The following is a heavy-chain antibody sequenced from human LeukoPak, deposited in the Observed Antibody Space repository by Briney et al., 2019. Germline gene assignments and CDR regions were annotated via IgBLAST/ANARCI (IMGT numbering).Heavy chain of an antibody. Sequence: PSETLSLTCTVSGGSISSYYWSWIRQPPGKGLEWIGYIYYSGSTNYNPSLKSRVTISVDTSKNQFSLKLSSVTAADTAVYYCARVDFRLPAANNWFDPWGQGTLVTVSS. CDR3: ARVDFRLPAANNWFDP. D-gene: IGHD2-2*01. CDR1: GGSISSYY. J-gene: IGHJ5*02. V-gene: IGHV4-59*01. CDR2: IYYSGST.